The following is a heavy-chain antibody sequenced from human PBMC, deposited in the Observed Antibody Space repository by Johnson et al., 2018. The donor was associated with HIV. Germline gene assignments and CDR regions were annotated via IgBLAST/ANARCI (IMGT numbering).Heavy chain of an antibody. CDR1: GFTFSSYW. Sequence: EVQLVESGGGLVQPGRSLRLSCAASGFTFSSYWMSWVRQAPGKGLEWVANIKQDGSEKYYVDSVKGRFTISRDNSKNTPYLQMNSLRAEDTAVYYCARAHDAFDIWGQGTMVTVSS. CDR3: ARAHDAFDI. CDR2: IKQDGSEK. V-gene: IGHV3-7*01. J-gene: IGHJ3*02.